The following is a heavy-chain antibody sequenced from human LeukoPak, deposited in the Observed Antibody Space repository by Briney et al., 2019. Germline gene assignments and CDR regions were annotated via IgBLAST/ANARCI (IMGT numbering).Heavy chain of an antibody. J-gene: IGHJ4*02. D-gene: IGHD3-10*01. Sequence: GASVKVSCKASGYTFTSYGISWVRQAPGQGLEWMGGIIPIFGTANYAQKFQGRVTITADESTSTAYMELSSLRSDDTAVYYCARASGDYWGQGTLVTVSS. CDR1: GYTFTSYG. CDR2: IIPIFGTA. V-gene: IGHV1-69*13. CDR3: ARASGDY.